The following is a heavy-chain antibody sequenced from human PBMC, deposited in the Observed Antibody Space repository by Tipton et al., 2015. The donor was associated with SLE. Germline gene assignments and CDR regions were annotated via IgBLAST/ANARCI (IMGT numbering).Heavy chain of an antibody. CDR3: ARLHGYSYGLNWFDP. CDR2: ISYSGST. D-gene: IGHD5-18*01. V-gene: IGHV4-59*01. Sequence: TLSLTCTVSGDSISNYYWSWIRQPPEKGLEWIGYISYSGSTNYNPSLKSRVAISIDTSKNQFSLKVNSVTAADTAVYYCARLHGYSYGLNWFDPWGQGTLISVSS. CDR1: GDSISNYY. J-gene: IGHJ5*02.